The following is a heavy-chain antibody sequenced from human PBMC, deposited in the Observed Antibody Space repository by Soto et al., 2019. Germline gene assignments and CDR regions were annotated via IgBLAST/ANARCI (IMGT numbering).Heavy chain of an antibody. Sequence: GASVKVSCKASGYTFTSYYMHWVRQAPGQGLEWMGIINPSGGSTSYAQKFQGRVTMTRDTSTSTVYMELSSLRSEDTAVYYCAREGAGEHDTYYFDYWGQGTLVTVSS. CDR3: AREGAGEHDTYYFDY. V-gene: IGHV1-46*01. J-gene: IGHJ4*02. CDR1: GYTFTSYY. D-gene: IGHD1-26*01. CDR2: INPSGGST.